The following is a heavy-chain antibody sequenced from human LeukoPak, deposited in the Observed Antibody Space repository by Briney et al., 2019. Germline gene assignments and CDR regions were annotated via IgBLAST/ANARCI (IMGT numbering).Heavy chain of an antibody. Sequence: ASVKVSCKASGGTFNNYAISWVRQAPGQGLEWMGGIIHIFGTTNYAQKFQDRVTITADESTRTAWMELSSLTSEDTAVYYCAISSSGYTYGYVSCWFDPWGPGTLVTVSS. CDR3: AISSSGYTYGYVSCWFDP. V-gene: IGHV1-69*13. J-gene: IGHJ5*02. CDR1: GGTFNNYA. D-gene: IGHD5-18*01. CDR2: IIHIFGTT.